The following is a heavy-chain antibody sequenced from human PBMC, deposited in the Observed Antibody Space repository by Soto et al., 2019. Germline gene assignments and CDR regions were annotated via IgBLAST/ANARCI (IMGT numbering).Heavy chain of an antibody. CDR3: TRDRRLVGAAQLGY. V-gene: IGHV3-49*04. Sequence: LRVSFTACGFTFSDYAMSWVRQAPGKGLELVGFIRSKAYGGTTEYAASVKGRFTISRDDSKSIAYLQMKSLKTEDTAVYYCTRDRRLVGAAQLGYWGQGTLVTVSS. D-gene: IGHD1-26*01. J-gene: IGHJ4*02. CDR1: GFTFSDYA. CDR2: IRSKAYGGTT.